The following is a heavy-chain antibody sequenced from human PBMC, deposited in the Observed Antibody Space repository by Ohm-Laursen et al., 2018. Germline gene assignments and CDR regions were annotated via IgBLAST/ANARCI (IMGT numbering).Heavy chain of an antibody. D-gene: IGHD3-22*01. J-gene: IGHJ5*02. CDR3: ARDHYDSSGYNWFDP. V-gene: IGHV3-9*01. Sequence: SLRLSCTASGFTFDDYAMHWVRQAPGKGLEWVSGISWNSGSIGYADSVKGRFTISRDNAKNSLYLQMNSLRAEDTALYYCARDHYDSSGYNWFDPWGQGTLVTVSS. CDR1: GFTFDDYA. CDR2: ISWNSGSI.